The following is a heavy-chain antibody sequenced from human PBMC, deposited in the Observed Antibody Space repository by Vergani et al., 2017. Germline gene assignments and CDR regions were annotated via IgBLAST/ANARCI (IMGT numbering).Heavy chain of an antibody. Sequence: EVQLVESGGGLVQPGGSLRLSCAASGFTFSSYSMNWVRQAPGKGLEWVSSISSSSSYIYYADSVKGRFTISRDNAKNSLYLQMNSLRAEDTAVYYCARGDYYDSSGYGLDYWGQGTLVTVSS. CDR3: ARGDYYDSSGYGLDY. V-gene: IGHV3-21*01. CDR2: ISSSSSYI. CDR1: GFTFSSYS. D-gene: IGHD3-22*01. J-gene: IGHJ4*02.